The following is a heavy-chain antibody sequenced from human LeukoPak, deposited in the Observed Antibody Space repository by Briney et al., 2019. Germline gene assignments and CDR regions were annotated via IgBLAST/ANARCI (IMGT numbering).Heavy chain of an antibody. J-gene: IGHJ4*02. D-gene: IGHD1-1*01. V-gene: IGHV4-4*07. Sequence: SETLSLTCTVSGASISSYYWSWIRQPAGKGLEWIGRIFSTESTDYNPSLKSRVTISVDTSKNQFSLKLNSVTAADTAVYFCARRAYSAAYWKHFDYWGQGTLVTVSS. CDR3: ARRAYSAAYWKHFDY. CDR1: GASISSYY. CDR2: IFSTEST.